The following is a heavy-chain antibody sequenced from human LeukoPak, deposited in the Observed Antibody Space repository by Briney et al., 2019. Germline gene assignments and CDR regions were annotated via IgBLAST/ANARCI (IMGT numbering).Heavy chain of an antibody. CDR1: GFTFSSYW. CDR2: IKTDGSEK. J-gene: IGHJ6*02. CDR3: ARHDYGDYGAVYYYGMDV. V-gene: IGHV3-7*01. D-gene: IGHD4-17*01. Sequence: GGSLRLSCEASGFTFSSYWMSWVRQAPGKGLEWVANIKTDGSEKYYVDSVKGRFTISRDNAKNSLYLQMNSLRAEDTAVYYCARHDYGDYGAVYYYGMDVWGQGTTVTVSS.